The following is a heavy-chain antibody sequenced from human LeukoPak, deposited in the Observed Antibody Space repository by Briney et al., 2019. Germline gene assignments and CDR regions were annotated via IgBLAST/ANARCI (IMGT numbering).Heavy chain of an antibody. J-gene: IGHJ6*04. CDR3: AELGITMIGGV. D-gene: IGHD3-10*02. Sequence: GGSLRLSCAASGFTFSSYEMNWVRQAPGKGLEWVSYISSSGSTIYYADSVKGRFTISRDNAKNSLYLQMNSLRAEDTAVYYCAELGITMIGGVWGKGTTVTNFS. CDR2: ISSSGSTI. V-gene: IGHV3-48*03. CDR1: GFTFSSYE.